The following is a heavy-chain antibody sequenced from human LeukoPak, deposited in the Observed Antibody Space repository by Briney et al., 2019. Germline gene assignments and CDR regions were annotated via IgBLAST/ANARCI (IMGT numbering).Heavy chain of an antibody. CDR3: ARDMWGTFDY. CDR2: MSPDGSAT. J-gene: IGHJ4*02. V-gene: IGHV3-74*01. CDR1: GFTFRDFW. Sequence: GGSLRLSCAASGFTFRDFWMHWVRQAPGKGPVWVSRMSPDGSATYYADSVKGRFTISRDNAENTMYLQMSSLGAEDTAVYYCARDMWGTFDYWGQGALVTVSS. D-gene: IGHD7-27*01.